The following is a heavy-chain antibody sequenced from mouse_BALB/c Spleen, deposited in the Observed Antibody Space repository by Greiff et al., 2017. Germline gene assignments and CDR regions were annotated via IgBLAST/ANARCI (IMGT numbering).Heavy chain of an antibody. CDR3: TRYYYGRGD. D-gene: IGHD1-1*01. V-gene: IGHV1S22*01. CDR1: GYTFTSYW. CDR2: IYPGSGST. J-gene: IGHJ2*01. Sequence: LQQPGSELVRPGASVKLSCKASGYTFTSYWMHWVKQRPGQGLEWIGNIYPGSGSTNYDEKFKSKATLTVDTSSSTAYMQLSSLTSEDSAVYYCTRYYYGRGDWGQGTTLTVSS.